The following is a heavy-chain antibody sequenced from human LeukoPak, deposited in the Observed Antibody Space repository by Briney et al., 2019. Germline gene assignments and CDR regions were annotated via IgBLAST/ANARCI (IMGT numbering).Heavy chain of an antibody. D-gene: IGHD5-18*01. CDR2: IRYDGTNK. CDR1: GFAFSSYG. J-gene: IGHJ5*02. V-gene: IGHV3-30*02. Sequence: PGGSLRLSCAASGFAFSSYGMHWVRQAPGKGLEWVAFIRYDGTNKYYADSVKGRFTISRDNSKNTLSLQMNSLRADDTGVYYCAKDSVYSYGYNWFDPWGQGTLVTVSS. CDR3: AKDSVYSYGYNWFDP.